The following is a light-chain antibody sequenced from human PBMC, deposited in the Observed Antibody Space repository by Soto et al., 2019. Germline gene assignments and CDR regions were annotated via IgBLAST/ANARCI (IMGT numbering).Light chain of an antibody. V-gene: IGKV3-20*01. CDR1: QIISSSY. CDR3: QQYGGSPRT. J-gene: IGKJ1*01. Sequence: EIVMTQSPATLSLSPGERATLSCRASQIISSSYIAWYRQIPGQAPRLLLYGASRRATGIPERFSGSGSGTDFTLTISRLEPEDFAVYYCQQYGGSPRTFGQGTKVDIK. CDR2: GAS.